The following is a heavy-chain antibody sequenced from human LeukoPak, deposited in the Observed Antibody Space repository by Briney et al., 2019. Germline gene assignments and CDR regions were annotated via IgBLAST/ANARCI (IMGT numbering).Heavy chain of an antibody. J-gene: IGHJ6*02. CDR2: IYYSGST. CDR1: GGSINSYY. CDR3: ARHGIRYYYYGMDV. D-gene: IGHD1-1*01. Sequence: SETLSLTCTVSGGSINSYYWSWIRQPPGKGLEWIGYIYYSGSTNYNPSLKSRVTISVDRSKNQFSLMLTSVTAADTAVYCCARHGIRYYYYGMDVWGRGTTVTVSS. V-gene: IGHV4-59*08.